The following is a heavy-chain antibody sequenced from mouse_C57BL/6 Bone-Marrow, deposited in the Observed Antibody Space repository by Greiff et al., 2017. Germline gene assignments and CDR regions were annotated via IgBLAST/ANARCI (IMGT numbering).Heavy chain of an antibody. CDR2: IDPETGGT. V-gene: IGHV1-15*01. Sequence: QVQLQQSGAELVRPGASVTLSCKASGYTFTDYEMPWVKQTPVHGLEWIGAIDPETGGTAYTQKFKGKAILTADKSSSTAYMELRSLTSEDSAFYYCATICYGKGDYWGQGTTLTVSS. J-gene: IGHJ2*01. CDR3: ATICYGKGDY. CDR1: GYTFTDYE. D-gene: IGHD2-1*01.